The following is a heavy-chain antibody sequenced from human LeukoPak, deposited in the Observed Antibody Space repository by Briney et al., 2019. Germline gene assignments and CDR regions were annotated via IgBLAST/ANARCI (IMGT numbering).Heavy chain of an antibody. D-gene: IGHD6-13*01. Sequence: PSETLSLTCTVSGGSISSSSYYWGWIRQPPGKGLEWIGSCYYSGSTYYNPSLKSRVTISVDTSKNQFSLKLSSVTAADTAVYYCARMGLKYSSSWTAPEWGQGTLVTVSS. J-gene: IGHJ4*02. CDR2: CYYSGST. CDR1: GGSISSSSYY. CDR3: ARMGLKYSSSWTAPE. V-gene: IGHV4-39*07.